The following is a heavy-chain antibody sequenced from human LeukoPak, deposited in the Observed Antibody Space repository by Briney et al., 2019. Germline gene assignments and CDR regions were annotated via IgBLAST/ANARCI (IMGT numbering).Heavy chain of an antibody. V-gene: IGHV3-23*01. J-gene: IGHJ4*02. CDR2: ISGSGGST. CDR3: AKVGRSWELPYFDY. D-gene: IGHD1-26*01. CDR1: GFTFSSYA. Sequence: TGGSLRLSCAASGFTFSSYAMSWVRQAPGEGLEWVSAISGSGGSTYYADSVKGRFTISRDNSKNTLYLQMNSLRAEDTAVYYCAKVGRSWELPYFDYWGQGTLVTVSS.